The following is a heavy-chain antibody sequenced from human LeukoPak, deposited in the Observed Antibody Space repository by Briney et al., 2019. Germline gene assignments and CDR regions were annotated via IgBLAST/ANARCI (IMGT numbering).Heavy chain of an antibody. V-gene: IGHV3-23*01. CDR2: ISGSGGST. CDR1: GFTFSSYA. D-gene: IGHD6-19*01. Sequence: GGSLRLSCAASGFTFSSYAMSWVRQAPGKGLEWVSAISGSGGSTYYADSVKGRFTISRDNSKNKLYLQMNSLRAEDTAVYYCAKPSSRQWLVRVLFDYWGQGTLVTVSS. CDR3: AKPSSRQWLVRVLFDY. J-gene: IGHJ4*02.